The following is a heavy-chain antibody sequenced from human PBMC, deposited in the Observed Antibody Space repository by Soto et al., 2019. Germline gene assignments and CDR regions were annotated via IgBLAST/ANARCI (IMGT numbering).Heavy chain of an antibody. CDR1: GGSVSSTSFY. Sequence: SETRSRTCPVSGGSVSSTSFYWRWILQPPGKGLEWIGFIYYSVHTNYNPSLKSRVTISVDTSKNQFSLKLNSVTAADTAVYYCARTVDYFENWFDPWGQGTLVTVSS. CDR3: ARTVDYFENWFDP. D-gene: IGHD3-22*01. J-gene: IGHJ5*02. CDR2: IYYSVHT. V-gene: IGHV4-61*01.